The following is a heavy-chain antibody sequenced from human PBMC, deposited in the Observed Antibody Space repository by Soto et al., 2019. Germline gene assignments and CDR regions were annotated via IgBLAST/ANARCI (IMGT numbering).Heavy chain of an antibody. CDR1: GDSVSSNSAA. J-gene: IGHJ5*02. D-gene: IGHD3-22*01. CDR2: TYYRSKWYN. V-gene: IGHV6-1*01. Sequence: SQTLSLTCAMSGDSVSSNSAAWDWIRQSPSRGLEWLGRTYYRSKWYNDYAVSVKSRITVNPDTSKNQFSLQLNSVTPEDTAVYYCAGEIHYYDSSGYTPALNNNWFDPWGQGTLVPSPQ. CDR3: AGEIHYYDSSGYTPALNNNWFDP.